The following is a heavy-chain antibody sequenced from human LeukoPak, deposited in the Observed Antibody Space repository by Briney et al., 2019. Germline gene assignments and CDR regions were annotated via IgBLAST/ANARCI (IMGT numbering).Heavy chain of an antibody. J-gene: IGHJ4*02. V-gene: IGHV4-38-2*02. Sequence: PSETLSLACTVFGYSISRGYYWGWIRQTPGKGLEWIGSVYHSGRTHYNPSLNSRLTMSVDTSKNQFSLKLNSVTAADTAVYYCGRDRYSTTQIRGVIDYWGQGTLVTVSP. CDR2: VYHSGRT. CDR3: GRDRYSTTQIRGVIDY. CDR1: GYSISRGYY. D-gene: IGHD3-10*01.